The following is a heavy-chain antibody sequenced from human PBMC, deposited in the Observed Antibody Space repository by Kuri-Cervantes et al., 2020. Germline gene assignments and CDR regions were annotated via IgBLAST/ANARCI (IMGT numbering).Heavy chain of an antibody. D-gene: IGHD1-14*01. Sequence: SETLSLTCAVYGGSFSGYYWSWIRQPPGKGLEWIGEINHSGGTNYNPSLKSRVTISVDTSKNQFSPKLSSVTAADTAVYYCARDVGGGITGTTAYYYYYYYMDVWGKGTTVTVSS. J-gene: IGHJ6*03. CDR2: INHSGGT. V-gene: IGHV4-34*01. CDR1: GGSFSGYY. CDR3: ARDVGGGITGTTAYYYYYYYMDV.